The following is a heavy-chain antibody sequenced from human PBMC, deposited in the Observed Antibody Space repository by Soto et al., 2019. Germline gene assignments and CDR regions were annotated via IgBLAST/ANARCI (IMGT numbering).Heavy chain of an antibody. V-gene: IGHV1-69*01. D-gene: IGHD2-15*01. Sequence: QVQLVQSGAEVKKPGSSVKVSCKASGGTFSTYAINWVRQAPGQGLEWMGGIIPIFGTANYAQKFQGRVTITADESSTTAHMELSSLRSEDTAVYYCVRDYGHDCSGGNCYFYFWGQGTLVTVSS. J-gene: IGHJ4*02. CDR3: VRDYGHDCSGGNCYFYF. CDR2: IIPIFGTA. CDR1: GGTFSTYA.